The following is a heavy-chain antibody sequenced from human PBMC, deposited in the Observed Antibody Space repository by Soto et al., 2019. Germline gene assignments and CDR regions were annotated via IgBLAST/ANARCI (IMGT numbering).Heavy chain of an antibody. CDR1: GFSLSSYS. J-gene: IGHJ6*02. CDR2: ISSGTTTI. Sequence: EVQLVESGGGLVQPGGSLRLSCAASGFSLSSYSMNWVRQAQGKGLEWVSHISSGTTTIYYTDSVKGRFTISRDNAKNSLYLQMNSLRAEDTAVYYCARGSSLVRGVRYYYGMDVWGQGTTVTVSS. CDR3: ARGSSLVRGVRYYYGMDV. V-gene: IGHV3-48*01. D-gene: IGHD3-10*01.